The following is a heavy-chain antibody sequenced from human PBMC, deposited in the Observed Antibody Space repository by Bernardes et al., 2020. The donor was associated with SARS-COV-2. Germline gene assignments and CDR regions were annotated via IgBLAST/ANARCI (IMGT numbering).Heavy chain of an antibody. J-gene: IGHJ4*02. CDR2: ISSSSSYT. Sequence: GGSLRLSCAASGFTFSDYYMSWIRQAPGKGLEWVSYISSSSSYTNYADSVKGRFTISRDNAKNSLYLQMNSLRAEDTAVYYCARDGDYYDSSGYYYGWGQGTLVTVSS. CDR3: ARDGDYYDSSGYYYG. V-gene: IGHV3-11*06. CDR1: GFTFSDYY. D-gene: IGHD3-22*01.